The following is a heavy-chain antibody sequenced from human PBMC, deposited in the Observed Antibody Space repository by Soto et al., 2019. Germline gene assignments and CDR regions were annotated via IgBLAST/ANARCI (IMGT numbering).Heavy chain of an antibody. CDR3: ARDPTIFGVVPYYYAMDV. D-gene: IGHD3-3*01. J-gene: IGHJ6*02. V-gene: IGHV1-18*04. Sequence: QVQLVQSGAEVKKPGASVKVSCKASGYTFTSYGISWVRQAPGQGLEWMGWISAYNGNTNYAQKLQGRVTMTTDTSTSTAYMELRSLRSDDTPVYYCARDPTIFGVVPYYYAMDVWGQGTTVTVSS. CDR1: GYTFTSYG. CDR2: ISAYNGNT.